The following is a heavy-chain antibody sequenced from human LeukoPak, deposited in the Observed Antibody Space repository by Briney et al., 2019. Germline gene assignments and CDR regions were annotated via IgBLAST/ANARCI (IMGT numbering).Heavy chain of an antibody. CDR3: AKGGWGYSFGLPDY. J-gene: IGHJ4*02. V-gene: IGHV3-9*01. D-gene: IGHD5-18*01. Sequence: PGGSLRLSCAASGFTFDDFAMHWVRHAPGEGLEWVSGISWNSGSIAYADSVKGRFTISRDNAKNSLYLQMNSLRAEDTALYYCAKGGWGYSFGLPDYWGQGTLVTVSS. CDR1: GFTFDDFA. CDR2: ISWNSGSI.